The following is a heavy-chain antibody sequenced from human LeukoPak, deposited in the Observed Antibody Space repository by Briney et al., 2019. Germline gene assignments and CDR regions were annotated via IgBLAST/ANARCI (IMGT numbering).Heavy chain of an antibody. CDR3: AGSITMVRGVSGPPFDY. Sequence: SETLSLTCTVSGGSISGYYWSWIRQPPGKGLEWIGYIYHSGSTDYNPSLKSRVTISVDTSKSQFSLKLTSVTAADTAVYYCAGSITMVRGVSGPPFDYWGQGTLVTVSS. CDR2: IYHSGST. D-gene: IGHD3-10*01. J-gene: IGHJ4*02. CDR1: GGSISGYY. V-gene: IGHV4-4*09.